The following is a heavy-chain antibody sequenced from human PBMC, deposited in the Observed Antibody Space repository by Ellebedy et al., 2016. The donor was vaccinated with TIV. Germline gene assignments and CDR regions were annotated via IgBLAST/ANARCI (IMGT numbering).Heavy chain of an antibody. V-gene: IGHV1-69*13. D-gene: IGHD3-10*01. CDR3: ARYYYGSGSPRDNWFDP. CDR2: IIPIFGTA. CDR1: GGTFSSYA. Sequence: AASVKVSCKASGGTFSSYAISWVRQAPGQGLEWMGGIIPIFGTANYAQKFQGRVTITADESTSTAYMELSSLRSEDTAVYYCARYYYGSGSPRDNWFDPWGQGTLVTVSS. J-gene: IGHJ5*02.